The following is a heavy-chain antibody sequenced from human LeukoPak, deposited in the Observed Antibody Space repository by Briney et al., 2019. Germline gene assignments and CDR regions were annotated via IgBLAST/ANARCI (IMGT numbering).Heavy chain of an antibody. V-gene: IGHV4-4*02. D-gene: IGHD3-22*01. CDR1: GGSISSSNW. Sequence: PSETLSLTCAVSGGSISSSNWWSWVRQPPGKGLEWIGEIYHSGSTNYNPSLKSRVTISVDKSKNQFSLKLSSVTAADTAVYYCARLPPAPDYYDSSDDAFDIWGQGTMVTVSS. J-gene: IGHJ3*02. CDR2: IYHSGST. CDR3: ARLPPAPDYYDSSDDAFDI.